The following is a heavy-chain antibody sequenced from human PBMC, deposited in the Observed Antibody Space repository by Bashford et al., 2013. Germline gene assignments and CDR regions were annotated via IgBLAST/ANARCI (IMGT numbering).Heavy chain of an antibody. CDR2: MNPNSGNT. J-gene: IGHJ4*02. D-gene: IGHD3/OR15-3a*01. CDR1: GYTFSSYD. V-gene: IGHV1-8*01. CDR3: ATLGGWTGNYELDY. Sequence: VASVKVSCRASGYTFSSYDLNWVRQATGQGLEWMGWMNPNSGNTGYSQKFQGRVTMTWTASTGTAYMELSSLKDEDTAMYYCATLGGWTGNYELDYWGQGTLVTVSS.